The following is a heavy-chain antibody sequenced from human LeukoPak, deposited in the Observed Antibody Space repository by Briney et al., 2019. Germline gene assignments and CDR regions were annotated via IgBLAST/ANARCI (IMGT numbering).Heavy chain of an antibody. D-gene: IGHD5-18*01. CDR3: ARGGEDTYGSSEY. V-gene: IGHV5-51*07. CDR1: GYSFSNYW. Sequence: GESLKISCKGSGYSFSNYWIGWVHQMPGKALEWMGIIYPDDSDTRYSPSFQGQVTISADKSISTAYLEWSSLKASDTAIYYCARGGEDTYGSSEYWGQGTLVTVSS. J-gene: IGHJ4*02. CDR2: IYPDDSDT.